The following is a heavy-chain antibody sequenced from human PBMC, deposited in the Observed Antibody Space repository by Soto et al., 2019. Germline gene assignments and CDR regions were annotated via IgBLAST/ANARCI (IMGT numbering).Heavy chain of an antibody. CDR3: ATSYGSGYRAFDY. D-gene: IGHD3-10*01. J-gene: IGHJ4*02. CDR1: GDTFSFYT. CDR2: INPILSMS. V-gene: IGHV1-69*02. Sequence: QVQLVQSGAEVKKPGSSVKVSCKASGDTFSFYTINWVRQAPGLGLEWVGRINPILSMSNYAQKFQGRVTMTADKSTSTAYMELRSLRFEDTAIYYSATSYGSGYRAFDYWGQGALVTVSS.